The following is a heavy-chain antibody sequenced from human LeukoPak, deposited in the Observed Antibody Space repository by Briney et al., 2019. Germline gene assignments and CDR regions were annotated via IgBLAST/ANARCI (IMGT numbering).Heavy chain of an antibody. V-gene: IGHV3-53*01. CDR1: GFTVSSNY. J-gene: IGHJ4*02. CDR2: IYSGGST. D-gene: IGHD3-22*01. CDR3: ARPLNYDSSGYFHY. Sequence: GGSLRLSCAASGFTVSSNYMSWVRQAPGKGLEWVSVIYSGGSTYYADSVKGRFTISRDNSKNTLYLQMNSLRAEDTAVYYCARPLNYDSSGYFHYWGQGTLVTVSS.